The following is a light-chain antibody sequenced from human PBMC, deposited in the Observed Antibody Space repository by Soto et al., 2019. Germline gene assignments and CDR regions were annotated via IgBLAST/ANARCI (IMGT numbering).Light chain of an antibody. Sequence: EIVMTQSPVTLSVSPCERATISCRASQFVSSNLAWYQQKPGQAPRLLIYGASTRATGIPARFSGSGSGTEFTLTISSLQSGDFAVYHCQQYNKWPPTFGQGTKVDIK. J-gene: IGKJ1*01. V-gene: IGKV3D-15*01. CDR3: QQYNKWPPT. CDR2: GAS. CDR1: QFVSSN.